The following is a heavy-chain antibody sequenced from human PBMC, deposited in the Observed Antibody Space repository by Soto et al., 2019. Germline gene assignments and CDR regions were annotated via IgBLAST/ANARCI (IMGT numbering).Heavy chain of an antibody. CDR1: GGSISSYY. CDR2: IYYSGST. Sequence: PSETLSLTCTVSGGSISSYYWSWIRQPPGKGLEWIGYIYYSGSTNYNPSLKSRVTISVDTSKNQFSLKLSSVTAADTAVYYCARLTDVLRYSSTIFDYWGQGTLVTVSS. CDR3: ARLTDVLRYSSTIFDY. J-gene: IGHJ4*02. D-gene: IGHD3-9*01. V-gene: IGHV4-59*08.